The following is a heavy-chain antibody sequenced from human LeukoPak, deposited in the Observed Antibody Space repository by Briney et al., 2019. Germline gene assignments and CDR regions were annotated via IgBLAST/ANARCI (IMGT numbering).Heavy chain of an antibody. CDR1: GFTFSSYA. V-gene: IGHV3-23*01. CDR2: ISDSGGTT. Sequence: GGSLRLSCAASGFTFSSYAMSWVRHAPGEGLEWVSAISDSGGTTYYADSVKGRFTISRGNSKNTLCLQMNSLRGEDTAVYYCAKLTRGYCSSTACPNWFDPWGQGTLVTVSS. CDR3: AKLTRGYCSSTACPNWFDP. D-gene: IGHD2-2*01. J-gene: IGHJ5*02.